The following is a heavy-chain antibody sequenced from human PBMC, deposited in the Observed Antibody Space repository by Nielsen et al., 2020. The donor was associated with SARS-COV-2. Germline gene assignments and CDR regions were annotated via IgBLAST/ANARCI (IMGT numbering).Heavy chain of an antibody. D-gene: IGHD6-6*01. CDR3: ARELSVYSSSFRVYYYGMDV. V-gene: IGHV4-30-2*01. CDR2: IYHSGST. Sequence: WIRQPPGKGLEWIGYIYHSGSTYYNPSLKSRVTISVDRSKNQFSLKLSSVTAADTAVYYCARELSVYSSSFRVYYYGMDVWGQGTTVTVSS. J-gene: IGHJ6*02.